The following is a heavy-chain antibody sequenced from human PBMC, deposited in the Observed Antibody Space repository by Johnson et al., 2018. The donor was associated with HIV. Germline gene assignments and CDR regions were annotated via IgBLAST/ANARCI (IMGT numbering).Heavy chain of an antibody. D-gene: IGHD6-19*01. CDR1: GFTVSSNY. CDR2: IYSGGST. V-gene: IGHV3-53*01. J-gene: IGHJ3*02. CDR3: ARSGWYLSYAFDI. Sequence: VQLVESGGDLIQPGGSLRLSCAASGFTVSSNYMSWVRHAPGKGLEWVSVIYSGGSTYYADSVKGRFTISRDNSKNTLYLQMNSLRAEDTAIYYCARSGWYLSYAFDIWGQGTMVTVSS.